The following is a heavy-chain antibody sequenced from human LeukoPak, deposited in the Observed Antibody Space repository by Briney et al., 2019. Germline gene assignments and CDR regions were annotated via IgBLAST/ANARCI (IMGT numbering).Heavy chain of an antibody. CDR3: ARVNGVGELLNYFDY. Sequence: SETLSLTCTVSGGSISSYYWSWIRQPAGKGLEWIGRIYTSGSTNYNPSLKSRVTMSVDTSKNQFSLKLSSVTAADTAVYYCARVNGVGELLNYFDYWGQGTLVTVSS. D-gene: IGHD3-10*01. CDR2: IYTSGST. V-gene: IGHV4-4*07. J-gene: IGHJ4*02. CDR1: GGSISSYY.